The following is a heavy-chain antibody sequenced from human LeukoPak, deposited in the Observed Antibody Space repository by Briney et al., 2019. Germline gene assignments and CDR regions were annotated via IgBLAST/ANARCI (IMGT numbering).Heavy chain of an antibody. Sequence: GGSLRLSCAASGFTFSSYEMNWVRQAPGKGLEWVSYISSSGSTIYYADSVKGRFTISRDNAKNSLYLQMNSLRAEDTAVYYCARRNYGAPGGYWGQGTLVTVSS. V-gene: IGHV3-48*03. CDR1: GFTFSSYE. D-gene: IGHD4-17*01. J-gene: IGHJ4*02. CDR3: ARRNYGAPGGY. CDR2: ISSSGSTI.